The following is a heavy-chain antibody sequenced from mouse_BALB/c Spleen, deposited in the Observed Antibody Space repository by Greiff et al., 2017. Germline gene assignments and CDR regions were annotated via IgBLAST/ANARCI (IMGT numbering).Heavy chain of an antibody. V-gene: IGHV14-1*02. CDR2: IDPENGNT. D-gene: IGHD4-1*01. CDR3: ARGLGPRYFDV. Sequence: EVKLVESGAELVRPGALVKLSCKASGFNIKDYYMHWVKQRPEQGLEWIGWIDPENGNTIYDPKFQGKASITADTSSNTAYLQLSSLTSEDTAVYYCARGLGPRYFDVWGAGTTVTVSS. J-gene: IGHJ1*01. CDR1: GFNIKDYY.